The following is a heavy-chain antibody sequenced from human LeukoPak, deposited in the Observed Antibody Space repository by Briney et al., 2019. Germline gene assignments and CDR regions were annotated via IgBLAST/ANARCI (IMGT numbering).Heavy chain of an antibody. V-gene: IGHV4-61*02. Sequence: PSETLSLTCTVSGGSISSGSYYWSWIRQPAGKGLEWIGRIYTSGSTNYNPSLKSRVTISVDTSKNQFSLKLSSVTAADTAVYYCARDRRDYHAFDIWGQGTMVTVSS. J-gene: IGHJ3*02. D-gene: IGHD4-17*01. CDR3: ARDRRDYHAFDI. CDR1: GGSISSGSYY. CDR2: IYTSGST.